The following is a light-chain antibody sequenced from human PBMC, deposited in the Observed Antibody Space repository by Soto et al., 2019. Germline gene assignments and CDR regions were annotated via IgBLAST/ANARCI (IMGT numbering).Light chain of an antibody. J-gene: IGLJ2*01. CDR1: SSNIGSDT. Sequence: QAVVTQPPSASGTPGQRVTISCSGSSSNIGSDTVNWYQHLPGTAPKLLIYSNDHRPSGVPDRFSGSKSGTSASLAISGLQSEDEGDYYCAAWDDSLNGVVFGGGTKLTVL. V-gene: IGLV1-44*01. CDR3: AAWDDSLNGVV. CDR2: SND.